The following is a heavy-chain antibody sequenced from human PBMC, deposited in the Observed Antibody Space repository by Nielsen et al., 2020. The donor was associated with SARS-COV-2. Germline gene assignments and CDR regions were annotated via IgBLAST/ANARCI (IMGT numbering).Heavy chain of an antibody. CDR2: INHSGST. D-gene: IGHD1-26*01. V-gene: IGHV4-34*01. CDR3: ARGVGGSYVYYYYYYMDV. CDR1: GGSFSGYY. Sequence: SETLSLTCAVYGGSFSGYYWSWIRQPPGKGLEWIGEINHSGSTNYNPSLKSRVTISVDTSKNQFSLKLSSVTAADTAVYYCARGVGGSYVYYYYYYMDVWGKGTTVTVSS. J-gene: IGHJ6*03.